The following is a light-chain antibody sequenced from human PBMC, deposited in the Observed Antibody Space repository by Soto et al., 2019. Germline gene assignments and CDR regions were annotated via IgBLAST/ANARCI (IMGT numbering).Light chain of an antibody. Sequence: DIQMTQSHSTLSASVGDRLSITCRASQSSTNWLAWYQQKPGKAPKLLIYKASSLQSEVTSRFSGSASGPEFTLTISRLQPDDFATYYCQQYHSYPFTFGPGTTVDIK. V-gene: IGKV1-5*03. CDR3: QQYHSYPFT. CDR1: QSSTNW. J-gene: IGKJ3*01. CDR2: KAS.